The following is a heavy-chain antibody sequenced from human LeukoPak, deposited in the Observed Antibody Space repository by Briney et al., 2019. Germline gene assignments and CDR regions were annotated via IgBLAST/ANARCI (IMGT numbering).Heavy chain of an antibody. CDR3: ARAAAPTYYFDY. J-gene: IGHJ4*02. CDR1: GGSFSGYY. Sequence: SQTLSLTCAVYGGSFSGYYWSWIRQPPGKGLEWIGEINHSGSTNYNPSLKSRVTISTDTSKNQFSLKLSSVTAADTAVFYCARAAAPTYYFDYWGQGTLVTVSS. D-gene: IGHD6-13*01. CDR2: INHSGST. V-gene: IGHV4-34*01.